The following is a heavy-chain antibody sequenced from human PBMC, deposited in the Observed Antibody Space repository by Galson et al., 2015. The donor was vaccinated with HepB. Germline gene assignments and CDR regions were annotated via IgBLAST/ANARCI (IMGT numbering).Heavy chain of an antibody. J-gene: IGHJ4*02. CDR2: IIPIFGTA. Sequence: SVKVSCKASGGTFSNYGISWVRQAPGQGLEWMGGIIPIFGTANYAQKFQGRVTITADESTSTAYMELSSLRSEDTAVYYCAGSMVRGVIIMRYYFDYWGQGTLVTVSS. V-gene: IGHV1-69*13. D-gene: IGHD3-10*01. CDR3: AGSMVRGVIIMRYYFDY. CDR1: GGTFSNYG.